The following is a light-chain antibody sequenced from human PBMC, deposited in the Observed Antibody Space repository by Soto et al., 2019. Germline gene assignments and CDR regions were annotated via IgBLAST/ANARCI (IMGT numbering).Light chain of an antibody. J-gene: IGKJ1*01. CDR2: GTS. Sequence: IGCRQPPATRSLSPGERATPSCRASQSVSSSYLAWYQQKPGQAPRFLIYGTSSRATGIPDRFSGSGSGTHFTLTISRLEPEDFAVYYCQQYGSSPSFGQGTKVDNK. CDR3: QQYGSSPS. V-gene: IGKV3-20*01. CDR1: QSVSSSY.